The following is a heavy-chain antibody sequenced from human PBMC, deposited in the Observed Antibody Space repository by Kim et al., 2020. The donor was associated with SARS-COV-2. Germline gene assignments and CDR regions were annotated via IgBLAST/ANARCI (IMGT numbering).Heavy chain of an antibody. D-gene: IGHD2-21*01. CDR3: ASGGGDCYFCWFDP. V-gene: IGHV3-30-3*01. CDR1: GFTFSSYA. Sequence: GGSLRLSCAASGFTFSSYAMHWVRQAPGKGLEWVAVISYDGSNKYYADSVKGRFTISRDNSKNTLYLQMNSLRAEDTAVYYCASGGGDCYFCWFDPWGQG. J-gene: IGHJ5*02. CDR2: ISYDGSNK.